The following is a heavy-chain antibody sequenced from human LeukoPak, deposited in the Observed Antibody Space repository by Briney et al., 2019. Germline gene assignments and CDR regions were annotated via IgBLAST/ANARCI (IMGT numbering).Heavy chain of an antibody. CDR2: ISGSGGKT. J-gene: IGHJ4*02. CDR1: GFTYAMSTYA. Sequence: GGSLRLSCTASGFTYAMSTYALSWVRQAPGKGLEWVSGISGSGGKTYYADSVKGRFTISRDNSKNTMYLQMNSLRAEDTAVYFCAKQKDCSGGSCAGRFFDYWGQGTLVTVSS. CDR3: AKQKDCSGGSCAGRFFDY. D-gene: IGHD2-15*01. V-gene: IGHV3-23*01.